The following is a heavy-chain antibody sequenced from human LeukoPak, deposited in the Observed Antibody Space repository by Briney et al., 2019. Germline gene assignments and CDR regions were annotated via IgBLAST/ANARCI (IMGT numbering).Heavy chain of an antibody. D-gene: IGHD3-3*01. CDR1: GFTFSNYE. CDR3: ARVSDFWSGYGFDF. J-gene: IGHJ4*02. V-gene: IGHV3-21*01. CDR2: ISSSSSYI. Sequence: GGSLSLSCAASGFTFSNYEMNWVRQAPGKGLEWVSSISSSSSYIYYADSVKGRFTISRDNAKKSLYLQMNSLGAEDTAVYYCARVSDFWSGYGFDFWGQGILVTVSS.